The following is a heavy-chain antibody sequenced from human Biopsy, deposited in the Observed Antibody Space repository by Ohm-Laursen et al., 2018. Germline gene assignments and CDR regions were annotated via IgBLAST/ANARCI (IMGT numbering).Heavy chain of an antibody. CDR2: ISPYNDKT. CDR3: ARVFCTSTTCYGLLDN. V-gene: IGHV1-18*01. J-gene: IGHJ4*02. CDR1: GCTFTSYD. Sequence: ASVKVSCKASGCTFTSYDISWVRQAPGQGLEWMGWISPYNDKTSYPPKLQDRVTMTADTSTNTAHMELRSLRSDDTAVYYCARVFCTSTTCYGLLDNWGQGTVVTVSS. D-gene: IGHD2/OR15-2a*01.